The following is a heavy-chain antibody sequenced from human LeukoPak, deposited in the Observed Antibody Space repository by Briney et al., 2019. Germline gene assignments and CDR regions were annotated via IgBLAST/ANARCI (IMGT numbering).Heavy chain of an antibody. V-gene: IGHV3-7*01. CDR3: AKDRNYYYHGMDV. CDR2: IKQDGSEK. J-gene: IGHJ6*02. CDR1: GFTFSSYW. Sequence: PGGSLRLSCAASGFTFSSYWMSWVRQAPGKGLEWVANIKQDGSEKYYVDSVKGRFTNSRDNAKNSLYLQMNSLRAEDTAVYYCAKDRNYYYHGMDVWGQGTTVTVSS.